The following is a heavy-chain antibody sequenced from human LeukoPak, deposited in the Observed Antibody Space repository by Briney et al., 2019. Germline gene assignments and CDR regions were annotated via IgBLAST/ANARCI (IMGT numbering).Heavy chain of an antibody. V-gene: IGHV4-39*07. CDR2: IYYSGST. CDR1: GGSISSSTYY. J-gene: IGHJ4*02. Sequence: SETLSLTCTVSGGSISSSTYYWGWIRQPPGKGLEWIASIYYSGSTNYNPSLKSRVTISVDTSKNQFSLKLSSVTAADTAVYYCARRGIAAAGYDYWGQGTLVTVSS. CDR3: ARRGIAAAGYDY. D-gene: IGHD6-13*01.